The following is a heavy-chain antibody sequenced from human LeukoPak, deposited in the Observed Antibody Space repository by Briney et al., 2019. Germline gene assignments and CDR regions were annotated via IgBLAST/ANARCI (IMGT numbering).Heavy chain of an antibody. Sequence: SETLSLTCTVSGGSISSYYWSWIRQPPEKGLEWIGYIYYSGSTNYNPSLKSRVTISVDTSKNQFSLKLSSVTAADTAVYYCARLYDILTALFDSWGQGTLVTVSS. CDR1: GGSISSYY. CDR2: IYYSGST. CDR3: ARLYDILTALFDS. D-gene: IGHD3-9*01. V-gene: IGHV4-59*01. J-gene: IGHJ4*02.